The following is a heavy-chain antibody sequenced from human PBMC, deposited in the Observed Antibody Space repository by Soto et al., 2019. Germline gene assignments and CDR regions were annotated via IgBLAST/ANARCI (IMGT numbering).Heavy chain of an antibody. J-gene: IGHJ4*02. V-gene: IGHV4-34*01. CDR3: ARDKITGLFDY. Sequence: SETLSLTCAVYGGSFSGYYWTWIRQPPGTGLEWIGEINHSGSTNYNPSLKSRVTISVDTSKNQFSLKLTSVTAADTAVYYCARDKITGLFDYWGQGAVVTVSS. CDR1: GGSFSGYY. D-gene: IGHD2-8*02. CDR2: INHSGST.